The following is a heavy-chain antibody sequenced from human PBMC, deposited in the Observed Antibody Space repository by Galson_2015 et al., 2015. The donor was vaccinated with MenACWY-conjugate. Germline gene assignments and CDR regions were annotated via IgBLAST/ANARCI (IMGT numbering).Heavy chain of an antibody. CDR2: TYYRSKWFT. CDR1: GDSVSSHTAA. CDR3: ARGGCVGGCSLGAFDI. V-gene: IGHV6-1*01. J-gene: IGHJ3*02. Sequence: CAISGDSVSSHTAAWNWIRQSPSRGLEWLGRTYYRSKWFTDYAVSVKGRITINPDTSKNHFSLQLNSVTPEDTAVYFCARGGCVGGCSLGAFDIWGQGTMVTVSS. D-gene: IGHD2-15*01.